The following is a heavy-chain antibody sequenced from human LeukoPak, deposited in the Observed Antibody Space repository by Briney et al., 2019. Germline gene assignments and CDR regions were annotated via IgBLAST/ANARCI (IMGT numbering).Heavy chain of an antibody. CDR1: AFTFSTYA. CDR3: AKIPQVATYTVPNFDF. D-gene: IGHD3-16*01. J-gene: IGHJ4*02. CDR2: ISGSGGST. Sequence: GGSLTLSCAASAFTFSTYATNWVRHAPGEGREWVSSISGSGGSTYYADSVKGRFTIYRDNSKNTLYLQMNSLRAENTAVYYCAKIPQVATYTVPNFDFWGQGTLVTVSS. V-gene: IGHV3-23*01.